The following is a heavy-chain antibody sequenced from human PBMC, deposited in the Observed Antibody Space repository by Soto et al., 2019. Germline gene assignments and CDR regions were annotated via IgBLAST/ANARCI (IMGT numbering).Heavy chain of an antibody. CDR1: GLTFISSA. V-gene: IGHV3-48*02. D-gene: IGHD6-19*01. J-gene: IGHJ4*02. Sequence: GSLRLSCAASGLTFISSAMHWVRQAPGKGLEWVSYISSRSSTIYHADSVKGRSTISRDNAKNSLYLQMDSLRDEDTAVYFCARAMAVGSTSLDYWGLGTRVTVSS. CDR3: ARAMAVGSTSLDY. CDR2: ISSRSSTI.